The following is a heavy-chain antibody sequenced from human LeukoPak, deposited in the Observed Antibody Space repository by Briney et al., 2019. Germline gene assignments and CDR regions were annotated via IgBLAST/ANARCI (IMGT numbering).Heavy chain of an antibody. J-gene: IGHJ4*02. V-gene: IGHV3-23*01. Sequence: PGGSLRLSCAASGFTFSGYSMSWVRQAPGKGPEWVSTISGSGDATNYADSVKGPVTISRDNAKNRLYLQMNSLRAEDTAVFYCARVRDISGHSGFLDYWGRGTLVTVSS. CDR2: ISGSGDAT. CDR3: ARVRDISGHSGFLDY. CDR1: GFTFSGYS. D-gene: IGHD6-19*01.